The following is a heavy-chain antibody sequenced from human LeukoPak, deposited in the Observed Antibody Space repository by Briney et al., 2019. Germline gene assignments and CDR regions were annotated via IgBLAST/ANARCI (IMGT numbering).Heavy chain of an antibody. J-gene: IGHJ6*02. Sequence: SSETLSPTRTVSGGSISSYYWSWIRQPPGKGLEWIGYIYYSGSTNYNPSLKSRVTISVDTSKNQFSLKLSSVTAADTAVYYCARGGLFYDSSSWYSYDKYYYYGMDVWGQGTTVTVSS. CDR1: GGSISSYY. CDR3: ARGGLFYDSSSWYSYDKYYYYGMDV. V-gene: IGHV4-59*01. D-gene: IGHD6-13*01. CDR2: IYYSGST.